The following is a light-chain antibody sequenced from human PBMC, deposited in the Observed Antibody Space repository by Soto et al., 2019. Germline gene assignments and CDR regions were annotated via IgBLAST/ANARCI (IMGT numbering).Light chain of an antibody. CDR2: ATS. J-gene: IGKJ1*01. V-gene: IGKV1-6*01. CDR1: QNIRTE. Sequence: AIQMTQSPSSLSASVGDRVTITCRASQNIRTELGWYQQTPGKAPKLLIYATSSLQGGVPSRFSGSGSGTDFTLTISGLQPVDFATYYCLQDYSYPRTFGQGTKVEIK. CDR3: LQDYSYPRT.